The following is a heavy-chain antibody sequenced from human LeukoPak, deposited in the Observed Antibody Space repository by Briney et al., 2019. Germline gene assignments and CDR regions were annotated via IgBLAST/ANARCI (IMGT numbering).Heavy chain of an antibody. CDR1: GFTFEDHV. CDR3: AKDLGGSATTV. V-gene: IGHV3-9*01. J-gene: IGHJ4*02. D-gene: IGHD2-2*01. Sequence: GGSLRLSCAASGFTFEDHVMHWVRQAPGKGLEWVSSISWSGDGMGYADAVKGRFTISRDNAKNSLFLQMNSLRVEDTALYYCAKDLGGSATTVWGQGTLVTVSS. CDR2: ISWSGDGM.